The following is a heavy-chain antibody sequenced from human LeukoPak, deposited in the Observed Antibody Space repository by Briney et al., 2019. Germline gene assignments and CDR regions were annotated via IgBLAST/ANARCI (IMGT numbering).Heavy chain of an antibody. CDR1: GYSFTSYW. Sequence: KHGESLKISCKGSGYSFTSYWIGWVRQMPGKGLEWMGIIYPGDSDTRYSPSFQGQVTISADKSISTAYLQWSSLKASDTAMYYCCIAAAGPRWDDAFDIWGQGTMVTVSS. D-gene: IGHD6-13*01. CDR3: CIAAAGPRWDDAFDI. J-gene: IGHJ3*02. CDR2: IYPGDSDT. V-gene: IGHV5-51*01.